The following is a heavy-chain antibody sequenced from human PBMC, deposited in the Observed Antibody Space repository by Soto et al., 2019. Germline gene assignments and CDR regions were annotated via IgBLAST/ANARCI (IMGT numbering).Heavy chain of an antibody. CDR2: IIPSFGTA. CDR1: GGTFSSYA. V-gene: IGHV1-69*06. J-gene: IGHJ6*02. Sequence: QVQLVQSGAEVKKPGSSVKVSCKASGGTFSSYAISWVRQAPGQGLEWMGGIIPSFGTANYAQKFQGRVTITADKSTSTAYMELSSLGSEDTAVYYCARVGSYCSGGSCPRYCGMDVWGQGTTVTVSS. CDR3: ARVGSYCSGGSCPRYCGMDV. D-gene: IGHD2-15*01.